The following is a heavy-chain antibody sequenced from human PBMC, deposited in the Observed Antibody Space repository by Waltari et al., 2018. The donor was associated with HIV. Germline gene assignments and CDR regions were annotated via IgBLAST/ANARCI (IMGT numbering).Heavy chain of an antibody. CDR1: GGSLRGYY. V-gene: IGHV4-34*01. CDR3: ARLGAGYCSGGSCYSGAY. D-gene: IGHD2-15*01. Sequence: QVQLQQWGAGLLKPSETLSLTCAVYGGSLRGYYWRWIRQPPGKGLEWIGEINHSGSTNYNPSLKSRVTISVDTSKNQFSLKLSSVTAADTAVYYCARLGAGYCSGGSCYSGAYWGQGTLVTVSS. CDR2: INHSGST. J-gene: IGHJ4*02.